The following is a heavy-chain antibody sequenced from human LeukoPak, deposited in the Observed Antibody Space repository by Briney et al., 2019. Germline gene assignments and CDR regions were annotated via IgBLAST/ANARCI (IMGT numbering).Heavy chain of an antibody. D-gene: IGHD6-19*01. V-gene: IGHV1-18*01. CDR2: ISGYNANT. CDR3: ARGGRDSSGWYGDY. CDR1: GYTFASYG. Sequence: ASVKVSCKASGYTFASYGISWVRQAPGQGLEWMGWISGYNANTEYAQKFQGRVTMTTDTSTSTAYMELRSLRSDDTAVYYCARGGRDSSGWYGDYWGQGTLVTVSS. J-gene: IGHJ4*02.